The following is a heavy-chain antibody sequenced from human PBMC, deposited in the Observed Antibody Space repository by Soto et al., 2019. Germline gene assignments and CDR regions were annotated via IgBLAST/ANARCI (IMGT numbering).Heavy chain of an antibody. D-gene: IGHD3-22*01. V-gene: IGHV4-31*03. CDR1: GGSISSGGYY. CDR2: IYHSGST. Sequence: PSETLSLTCTVSGGSISSGGYYWSWIRQHPGKGLEWIGYIYHSGSTYYNPSLKSRVTIPVDTSKNQFSLKLSSVTAADTAVYYCARVFTYYYDSSGYYYYDYWGQGTLVTVSS. CDR3: ARVFTYYYDSSGYYYYDY. J-gene: IGHJ4*02.